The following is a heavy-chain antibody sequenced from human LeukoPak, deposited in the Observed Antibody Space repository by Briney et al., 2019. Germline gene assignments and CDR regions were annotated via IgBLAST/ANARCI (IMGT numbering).Heavy chain of an antibody. V-gene: IGHV3-74*01. CDR3: ASLSQYPSAWFDP. D-gene: IGHD2/OR15-2a*01. CDR2: INSDGSTT. J-gene: IGHJ5*02. Sequence: GSLRLSCAASGFNFNNYWMHWVRQTPGKGLEWVSRINSDGSTTTYADSVKGRFTISRDNTKNMLYLQMNSLTAEDTAMYYCASLSQYPSAWFDPWGRGTLVTVSS. CDR1: GFNFNNYW.